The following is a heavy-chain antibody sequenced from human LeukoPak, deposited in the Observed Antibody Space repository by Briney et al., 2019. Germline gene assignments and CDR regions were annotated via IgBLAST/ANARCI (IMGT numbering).Heavy chain of an antibody. V-gene: IGHV3-21*01. Sequence: GGSLRLSCAASGFTFSSYSMNWVRQAPGKGLEWVSSISSSSSYIYYADSVKGRFTISRDNAKNSLYLQMNSLRAEDKAVYYCARRPVAAAVLDYWGQGTLVTVSS. J-gene: IGHJ4*02. CDR1: GFTFSSYS. CDR2: ISSSSSYI. CDR3: ARRPVAAAVLDY. D-gene: IGHD6-13*01.